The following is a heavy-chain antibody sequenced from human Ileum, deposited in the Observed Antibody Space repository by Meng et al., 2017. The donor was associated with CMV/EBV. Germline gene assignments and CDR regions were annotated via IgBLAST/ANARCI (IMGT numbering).Heavy chain of an antibody. V-gene: IGHV4-59*01. CDR3: TRAGGSSSWSRWFDP. J-gene: IGHJ5*02. D-gene: IGHD6-13*01. CDR1: GGSINSYY. CDR2: IYYRGYT. Sequence: SETLSFTCTVSGGSINSYYWNWIRQPPGRGLEWIGYIYYRGYTKYNPSLKSRVTLSMDTSKNQVSLKLTSVTAADTAMYYCTRAGGSSSWSRWFDPWGQGTLVTVSS.